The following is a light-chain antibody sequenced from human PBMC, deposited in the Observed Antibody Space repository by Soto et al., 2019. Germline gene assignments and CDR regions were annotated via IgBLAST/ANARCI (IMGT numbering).Light chain of an antibody. CDR3: CSYAGGLAV. J-gene: IGLJ2*01. Sequence: QSALTQPRSVSGSPGQSVTISCTGSSSDVGGYDFVSWYQQHPGKAPKLMISDVSKRPSGVPDRFSGSKSGNTASLTISGLEAEDEDDYYCCSYAGGLAVFGGGTKLTVL. CDR2: DVS. V-gene: IGLV2-11*01. CDR1: SSDVGGYDF.